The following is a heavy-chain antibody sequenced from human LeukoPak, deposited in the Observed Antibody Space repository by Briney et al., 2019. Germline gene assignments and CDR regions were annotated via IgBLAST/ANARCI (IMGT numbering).Heavy chain of an antibody. D-gene: IGHD3-9*01. Sequence: SETLSPTCAVYGGSFSGYYWSWIRQPPGKGLEWIGEINHSGSTNYNPSLKSRVTISVDTSKNQFSLKLSSVTAADTAVYYCARGRYFDWLYLYYYGMDVWGQGTTVTVSS. J-gene: IGHJ6*02. V-gene: IGHV4-34*01. CDR1: GGSFSGYY. CDR3: ARGRYFDWLYLYYYGMDV. CDR2: INHSGST.